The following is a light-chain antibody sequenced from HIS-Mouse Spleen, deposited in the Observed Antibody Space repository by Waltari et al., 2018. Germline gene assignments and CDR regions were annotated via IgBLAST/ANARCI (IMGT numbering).Light chain of an antibody. CDR2: GAS. V-gene: IGKV3-20*01. CDR3: QQYGSSPET. J-gene: IGKJ1*01. Sequence: EIVLTQSPGTLSLSPGERATLSCRASQSVSSSYLAWYQQKPGQAPRLLIYGASSRATGITDRFSGSGSGTDFTLNISRLEPEDFAVYYCQQYGSSPETFGQGTKVEIK. CDR1: QSVSSSY.